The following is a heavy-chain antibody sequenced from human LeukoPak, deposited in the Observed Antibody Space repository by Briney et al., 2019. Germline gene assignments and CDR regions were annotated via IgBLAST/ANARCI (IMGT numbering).Heavy chain of an antibody. Sequence: PSETLSLTCTVSGGSISSYYWSWIRQPPGKGLEWIGYIYYSGSTNYNPSLKSRVTISVDTSKNQFSLELSSVTAADTAVYYCARDRGNYYDSSGHFDYWGQGTLVTVSS. CDR2: IYYSGST. J-gene: IGHJ4*02. CDR1: GGSISSYY. V-gene: IGHV4-59*01. CDR3: ARDRGNYYDSSGHFDY. D-gene: IGHD3-22*01.